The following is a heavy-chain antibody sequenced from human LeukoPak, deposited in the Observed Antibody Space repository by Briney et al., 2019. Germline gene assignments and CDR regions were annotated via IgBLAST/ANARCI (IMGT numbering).Heavy chain of an antibody. CDR2: ISWNSGSI. V-gene: IGHV3-9*01. CDR3: ARLFGGVTTYDY. J-gene: IGHJ4*02. CDR1: GFTFDDYA. Sequence: GGSLRLSCAASGFTFDDYAMHWVRQAPGKGLEWVSGISWNSGSIGYADSVKGRFIISRDNARNSLYLQMSSLRVEDTAIYYCARLFGGVTTYDYWGQGAQVTVSS. D-gene: IGHD2-8*02.